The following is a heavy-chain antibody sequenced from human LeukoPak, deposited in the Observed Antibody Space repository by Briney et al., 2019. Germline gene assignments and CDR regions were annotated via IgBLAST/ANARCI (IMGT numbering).Heavy chain of an antibody. CDR2: INHSGST. CDR3: ARGRPSRYCSGGSCYNNPYYFDY. Sequence: SETLSLTCAVYSGSSSGYYWSWIRQPPGEGLEWIGEINHSGSTNYNPSLKSRVAISVDTSKNQFSLKLSSVTAADTAVYYCARGRPSRYCSGGSCYNNPYYFDYWGQGTLVTVSS. D-gene: IGHD2-15*01. V-gene: IGHV4-34*01. J-gene: IGHJ4*02. CDR1: SGSSSGYY.